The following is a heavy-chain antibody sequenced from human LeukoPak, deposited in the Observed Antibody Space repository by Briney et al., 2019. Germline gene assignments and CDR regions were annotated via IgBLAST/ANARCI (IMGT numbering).Heavy chain of an antibody. CDR3: ARGLGIAVAEGAFDI. J-gene: IGHJ3*02. Sequence: SETLSLTCTVSGGSISSYYWSWIRQPPGKGLEWIGYIYYSGSTNYNPSLKSRVTISVDTSKNQFSLKLSSVTAADTAVYYCARGLGIAVAEGAFDIWGQGTMVIVSS. V-gene: IGHV4-59*01. D-gene: IGHD6-19*01. CDR2: IYYSGST. CDR1: GGSISSYY.